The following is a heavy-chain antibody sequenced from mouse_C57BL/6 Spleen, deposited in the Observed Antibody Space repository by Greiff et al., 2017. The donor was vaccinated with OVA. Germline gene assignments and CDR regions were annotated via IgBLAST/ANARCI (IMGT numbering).Heavy chain of an antibody. D-gene: IGHD2-5*01. V-gene: IGHV1-69*01. CDR2: IDPSDSYT. J-gene: IGHJ4*01. Sequence: QVQLQQPGAELVMPGASVKLSCKASGYTFTSYWMHWVKQRPGQGLEWIGEIDPSDSYTNYNQKFKGKSTLTVDKSSSTAYMQLSSLTSEDSAVYYCARSYSNSNWEDAMDYWGQGTSVTVSS. CDR3: ARSYSNSNWEDAMDY. CDR1: GYTFTSYW.